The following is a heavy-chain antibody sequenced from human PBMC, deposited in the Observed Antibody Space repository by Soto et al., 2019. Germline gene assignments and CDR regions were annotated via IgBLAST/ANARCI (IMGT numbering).Heavy chain of an antibody. Sequence: QVQLVQSGAEVKKPGSSVKVSCKASGGTFSSYTISWVRQAPGQGLEWMGRIIPILGIANYAQKFQGRVTITANKSTTTAYMVRSSPRPEDTAVYYCARHREALGYCSSDSCYAFDYWGQGALVTVSS. CDR3: ARHREALGYCSSDSCYAFDY. D-gene: IGHD2-2*01. V-gene: IGHV1-69*02. J-gene: IGHJ4*02. CDR1: GGTFSSYT. CDR2: IIPILGIA.